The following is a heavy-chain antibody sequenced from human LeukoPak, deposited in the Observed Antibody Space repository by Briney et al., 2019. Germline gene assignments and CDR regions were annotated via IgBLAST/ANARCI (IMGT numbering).Heavy chain of an antibody. D-gene: IGHD3-3*01. Sequence: ASVKVSCKVSGYTLTELSMHWVRQAPGKGLEWMGGFDPEDGETIYAQKFQGRVTMTGDTSTDTAYMELSSLRSEDTAVYYCAAYYDFWSGYYTINWGQGTLVTVSS. CDR2: FDPEDGET. CDR3: AAYYDFWSGYYTIN. V-gene: IGHV1-24*01. CDR1: GYTLTELS. J-gene: IGHJ4*02.